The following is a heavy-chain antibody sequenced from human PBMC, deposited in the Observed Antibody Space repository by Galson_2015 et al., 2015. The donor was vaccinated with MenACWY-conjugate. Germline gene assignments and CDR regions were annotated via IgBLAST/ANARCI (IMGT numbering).Heavy chain of an antibody. CDR1: GFTFSSYW. CDR3: ARSYVPGSDRKNYYMDV. Sequence: SLRLSCAASGFTFSSYWMHWVRQAPGKGLVWVSRVNSDGSGTGYADSVKGRFTISRDNAKNMLFLQMNSLTVEDTAVYYCARSYVPGSDRKNYYMDVWGRGTPVTVSS. CDR2: VNSDGSGT. V-gene: IGHV3-74*01. J-gene: IGHJ2*01. D-gene: IGHD1-26*01.